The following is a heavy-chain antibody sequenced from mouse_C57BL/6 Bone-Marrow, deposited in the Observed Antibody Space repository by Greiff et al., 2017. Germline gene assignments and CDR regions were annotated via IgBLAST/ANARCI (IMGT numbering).Heavy chain of an antibody. V-gene: IGHV1-81*01. CDR1: GYTFTSYG. Sequence: QVQLQQSGAELARPGASVKLSCKASGYTFTSYGISWVKQRTGQGLEWLGELYPRRGNTYYNEKFKGQATLTADKSSSTAYMELRSLTSEDSAVYFCARSGREWLPPDYWGQGTTLTVSS. D-gene: IGHD2-2*01. J-gene: IGHJ2*01. CDR2: LYPRRGNT. CDR3: ARSGREWLPPDY.